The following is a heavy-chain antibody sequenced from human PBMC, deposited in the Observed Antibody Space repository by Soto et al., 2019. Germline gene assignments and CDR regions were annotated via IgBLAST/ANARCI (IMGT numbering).Heavy chain of an antibody. CDR3: ANDNVGGMDV. V-gene: IGHV3-30*18. Sequence: QVQLVESGGGVVQPGRSLRLSCAASGFTFSSYGMHWVRQAPGKGLEWVAVISYDGSNKYYADSVKGRFTISRDNSKNALYLPMNSLRAEDTAVYYCANDNVGGMDVWGQGTTVTVSS. CDR1: GFTFSSYG. D-gene: IGHD1-26*01. CDR2: ISYDGSNK. J-gene: IGHJ6*02.